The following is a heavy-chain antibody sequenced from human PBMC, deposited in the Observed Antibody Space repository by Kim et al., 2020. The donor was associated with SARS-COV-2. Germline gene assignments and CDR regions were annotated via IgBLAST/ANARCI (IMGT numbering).Heavy chain of an antibody. J-gene: IGHJ4*02. CDR3: AKGEAIVVVPAAPPGVY. D-gene: IGHD2-2*01. V-gene: IGHV3-23*01. Sequence: VKGRFTISRDNSKNTLYLQMNSLRAEDTAVYYCAKGEAIVVVPAAPPGVYWGQGTLVTVSS.